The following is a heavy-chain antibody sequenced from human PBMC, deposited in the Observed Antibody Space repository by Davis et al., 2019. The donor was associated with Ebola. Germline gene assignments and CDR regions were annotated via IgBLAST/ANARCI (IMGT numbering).Heavy chain of an antibody. J-gene: IGHJ4*02. V-gene: IGHV3-30*18. CDR1: GFTFSSYG. D-gene: IGHD2-8*02. CDR3: AKGGGYCTGGVCYTLDY. CDR2: ISYDGSNK. Sequence: GESLKISCAASGFTFSSYGMHWVRQAPGKGLEWVAVISYDGSNKYYADSVKGRFTISRDNSKNTLYLQMNSLRAEDTAVYYCAKGGGYCTGGVCYTLDYWGQGTLVTVSS.